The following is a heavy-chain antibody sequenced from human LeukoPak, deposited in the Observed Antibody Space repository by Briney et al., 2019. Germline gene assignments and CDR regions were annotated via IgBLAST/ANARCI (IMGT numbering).Heavy chain of an antibody. CDR3: ARGRYFDWLAYAMDV. CDR1: GYTFTGYY. CDR2: INPNSGGT. Sequence: GASVKVSCKASGYTFTGYYMHWVRQAPGQGLEWMGWINPNSGGTNYAQKFQGWVTMTRDTSISTAYMELSRLRSDDTAVYYCARGRYFDWLAYAMDVWGKGTTVTVSS. D-gene: IGHD3-9*01. V-gene: IGHV1-2*04. J-gene: IGHJ6*04.